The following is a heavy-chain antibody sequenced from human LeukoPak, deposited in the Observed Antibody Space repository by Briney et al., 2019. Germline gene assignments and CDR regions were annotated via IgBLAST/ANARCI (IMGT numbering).Heavy chain of an antibody. Sequence: PGGSLRLSCAASGFTFTNYGMHWVRQAPGKGLEWVAAIWYDGSNKYYADSVKGRFTISRDNSKNTLYLQMNSLRAEDTAVYYCARGVDTAMVSGDAFDIWGQGTMVTVSS. CDR1: GFTFTNYG. J-gene: IGHJ3*02. CDR2: IWYDGSNK. CDR3: ARGVDTAMVSGDAFDI. V-gene: IGHV3-33*01. D-gene: IGHD5-18*01.